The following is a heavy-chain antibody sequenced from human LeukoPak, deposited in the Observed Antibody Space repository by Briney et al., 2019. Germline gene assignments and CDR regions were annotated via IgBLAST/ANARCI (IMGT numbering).Heavy chain of an antibody. CDR1: GGTFSSYA. CDR3: ARVYGGYYGSGSFGYWFDP. CDR2: IIPIFGTA. Sequence: ASVKVSCEASGGTFSSYAISWVRQAPGQGLEWMGGIIPIFGTANYAQKFQGRVTITADESTSTAYMELSSLRSEDTAVYYCARVYGGYYGSGSFGYWFDPWGQGTLVTVSS. V-gene: IGHV1-69*13. J-gene: IGHJ5*02. D-gene: IGHD3-10*01.